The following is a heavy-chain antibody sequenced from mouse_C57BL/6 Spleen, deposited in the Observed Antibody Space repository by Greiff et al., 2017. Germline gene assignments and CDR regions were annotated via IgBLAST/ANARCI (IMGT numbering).Heavy chain of an antibody. CDR1: GYAFTSYS. CDR2: INPGSGCT. CDR3: ARGEWGSRYFEG. V-gene: IGHV1-54*01. Sequence: QVQLQQSGAELVRPGTSVKVSCKASGYAFTSYSIEWVKQRPGQGLEWIGEINPGSGCTNYNEKFKGKATLTADKSSSTAYMQLSSLTSEDSAVYYCARGEWGSRYFEGWGTGTTVTVSA. D-gene: IGHD1-1*01. J-gene: IGHJ1*03.